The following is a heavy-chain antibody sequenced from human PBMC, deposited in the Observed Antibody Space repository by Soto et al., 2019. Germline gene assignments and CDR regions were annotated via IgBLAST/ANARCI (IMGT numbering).Heavy chain of an antibody. CDR3: ARVPLPIVSSGWAYYYGMDF. CDR2: INPNSGGT. Sequence: ASVKVSCKASGYTFTGYYMHWVRQAPGQGLEWMGWINPNSGGTNYAQKFQGWVTMTRDTSISTAYMELSRLRSDDTAVYYCARVPLPIVSSGWAYYYGMDFWGQGTTVTVSS. J-gene: IGHJ6*02. D-gene: IGHD6-19*01. V-gene: IGHV1-2*04. CDR1: GYTFTGYY.